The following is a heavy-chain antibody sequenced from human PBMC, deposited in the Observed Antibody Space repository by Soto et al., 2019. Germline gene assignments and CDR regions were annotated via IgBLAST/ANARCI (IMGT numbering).Heavy chain of an antibody. CDR1: GFTFSSYA. J-gene: IGHJ4*02. CDR3: AKDTHTRYTTGRYGIINY. Sequence: PGGSLRLSCAASGFTFSSYAMSWVRQAPGKGLEWVSGISGSGGSTYYADSVKGRFTISRDNPKNTLYLQLNSLRAEDTATFYCAKDTHTRYTTGRYGIINYWGQGTLVTVSS. D-gene: IGHD6-19*01. CDR2: ISGSGGST. V-gene: IGHV3-23*01.